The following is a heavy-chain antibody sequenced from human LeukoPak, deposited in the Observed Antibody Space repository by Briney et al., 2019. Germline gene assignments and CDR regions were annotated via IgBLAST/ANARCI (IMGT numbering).Heavy chain of an antibody. Sequence: SETLSLTCTVSGGPISSYYWSWIRQPPGKGLEWIGYIYYSGSTNYNPSLESRLTMSIDTSKNQFSLKLNSVTAADTAMYFCGFSEGDFWGQGALVTVSS. CDR1: GGPISSYY. CDR3: GFSEGDF. CDR2: IYYSGST. J-gene: IGHJ4*02. V-gene: IGHV4-59*08. D-gene: IGHD6-25*01.